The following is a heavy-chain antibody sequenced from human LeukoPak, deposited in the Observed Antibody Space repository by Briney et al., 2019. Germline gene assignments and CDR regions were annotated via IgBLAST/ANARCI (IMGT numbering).Heavy chain of an antibody. CDR2: IAIGGDT. J-gene: IGHJ3*01. D-gene: IGHD1-26*01. CDR1: GFTFSNYD. V-gene: IGHV3-13*01. Sequence: SGGSLRLSCAASGFTFSNYDMHWVRQPTGKGLEWVAAIAIGGDTYYPASVKGRFTISRENAKNSLYLQMNSLRAGGTAVYYCARAHVGAGLAFDVWGQGTMVTVSS. CDR3: ARAHVGAGLAFDV.